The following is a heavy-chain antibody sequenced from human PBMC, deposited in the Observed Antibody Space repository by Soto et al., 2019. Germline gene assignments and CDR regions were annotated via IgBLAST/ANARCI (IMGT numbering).Heavy chain of an antibody. D-gene: IGHD3-22*01. CDR3: AKDQTREGSNPDYYDSSGYLFDY. CDR2: ISGSGGST. CDR1: GFTFSSYA. V-gene: IGHV3-23*01. Sequence: GGSLRLSCAASGFTFSSYAMSWVRQAPGKGLELVSAISGSGGSTYYADSVKGRFTISRDNSKNTLYLQMNSLRAEDTAVYYCAKDQTREGSNPDYYDSSGYLFDYWGQGTLVTVSS. J-gene: IGHJ4*02.